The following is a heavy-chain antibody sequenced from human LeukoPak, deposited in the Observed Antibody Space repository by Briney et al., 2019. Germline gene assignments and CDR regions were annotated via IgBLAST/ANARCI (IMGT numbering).Heavy chain of an antibody. CDR3: ARGRYHYYYYYYMDV. Sequence: SVKVSFKASGGTFSSYAISWVGQAPGQGLEWMGGIIPIFGTANYAQKFQGRVTITADKSTSTAYMELSSLRSEDTAVYYCARGRYHYYYYYYMDVWGKGTTVTVSS. D-gene: IGHD3-10*01. CDR2: IIPIFGTA. CDR1: GGTFSSYA. V-gene: IGHV1-69*06. J-gene: IGHJ6*03.